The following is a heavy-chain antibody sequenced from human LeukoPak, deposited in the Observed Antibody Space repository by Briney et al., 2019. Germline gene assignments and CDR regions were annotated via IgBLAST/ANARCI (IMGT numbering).Heavy chain of an antibody. CDR1: GFTFSSYT. V-gene: IGHV3-21*01. Sequence: GGSLRLYCAASGFTFSSYTMNWVRQAPGKGLEWVSSISASSSYIYYADSVKGRFTISRDNAKNSLYLQMNSLRAEDTAVYYCARVTMYYDILTGYYKPNWFDPWGQGTLVTVSS. CDR2: ISASSSYI. J-gene: IGHJ5*02. D-gene: IGHD3-9*01. CDR3: ARVTMYYDILTGYYKPNWFDP.